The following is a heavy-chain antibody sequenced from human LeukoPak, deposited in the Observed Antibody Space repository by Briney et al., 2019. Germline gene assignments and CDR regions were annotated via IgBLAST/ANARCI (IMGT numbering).Heavy chain of an antibody. V-gene: IGHV3-30-3*01. Sequence: GRSLRLSCAASGFTFSSYAMHWVRQAPGKGLEWVAVISYDGSNKYYADSVKGRFTISRDNSKNTLYLQMNSLRAEDTAVYYCARGVSFGVGYLESTYYFDYWGQGTLVTVSS. D-gene: IGHD3-10*01. CDR2: ISYDGSNK. CDR1: GFTFSSYA. J-gene: IGHJ4*02. CDR3: ARGVSFGVGYLESTYYFDY.